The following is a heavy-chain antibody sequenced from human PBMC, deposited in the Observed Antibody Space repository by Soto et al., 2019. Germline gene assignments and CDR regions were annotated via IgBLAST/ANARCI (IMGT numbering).Heavy chain of an antibody. V-gene: IGHV1-69*02. Sequence: SVKVSCKASGGTFSSYTISWVRQAPGQGLEWMGRIIPILGIANYAQKFQGRVTITADKSTSTAYMELSSLRSEDTAVYYCARAPGVGYYYYYYMDVWGKGTTVTVSS. CDR2: IIPILGIA. J-gene: IGHJ6*03. CDR1: GGTFSSYT. CDR3: ARAPGVGYYYYYYMDV. D-gene: IGHD3-3*01.